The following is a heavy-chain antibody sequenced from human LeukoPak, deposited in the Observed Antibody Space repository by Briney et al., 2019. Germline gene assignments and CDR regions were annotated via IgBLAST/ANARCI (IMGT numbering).Heavy chain of an antibody. CDR2: INPNSGGT. V-gene: IGHV1-2*02. CDR3: AAHDYGDYWFDP. D-gene: IGHD4-17*01. J-gene: IGHJ5*02. CDR1: GYTLTCYY. Sequence: ASVKVSCKASGYTLTCYYLHWVRQAPGQGREWMGWINPNSGGTNYAQKFQGRVTMTRDTSISTAYMELSRLRSDDTAVYYCAAHDYGDYWFDPWGQGALVTVSS.